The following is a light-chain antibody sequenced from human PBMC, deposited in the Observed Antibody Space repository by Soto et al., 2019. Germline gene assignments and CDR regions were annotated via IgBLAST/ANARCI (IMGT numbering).Light chain of an antibody. J-gene: IGKJ3*01. CDR1: QNIYSI. V-gene: IGKV1-39*01. CDR2: DAS. Sequence: IQVTQSPSSLSASVGDRVAISCRASQNIYSIINWYQHKPGKVPKLLIYDASTLQSGVPSRFSGSGSGTESTPPISGLQPEVFAIYSCQQSYGAPFPFAPGTKVDV. CDR3: QQSYGAPFP.